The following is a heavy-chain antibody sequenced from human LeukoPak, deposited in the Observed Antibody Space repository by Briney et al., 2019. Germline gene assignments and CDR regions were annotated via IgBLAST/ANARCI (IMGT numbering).Heavy chain of an antibody. J-gene: IGHJ6*02. Sequence: PSETLSLTCAVYGGPLSGYYWSWIRQPPGKGVEWIGEFNHNGRTNYHPSLKSRVTLSLDTSQNQFSLKLSSVTGADTAVYYCARVMTCIAARGRNYGMDVWGQGTTVTVSS. CDR3: ARVMTCIAARGRNYGMDV. V-gene: IGHV4-34*01. CDR2: FNHNGRT. D-gene: IGHD6-6*01. CDR1: GGPLSGYY.